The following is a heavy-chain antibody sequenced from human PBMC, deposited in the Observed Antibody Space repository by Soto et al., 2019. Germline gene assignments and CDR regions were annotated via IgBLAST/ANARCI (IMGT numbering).Heavy chain of an antibody. D-gene: IGHD3-10*01. J-gene: IGHJ4*02. Sequence: QVQLVQSGAEVKKPGASVKVSCKASGYTFTSYGISWVRQAPGQGLEWMGWISAYNGNTNYPQKLQGRVTMNTDTSTSTANMELRSLRSDDTAVYYCAREQRELLRKGPFDYWGQGTLVTVSS. CDR3: AREQRELLRKGPFDY. CDR2: ISAYNGNT. CDR1: GYTFTSYG. V-gene: IGHV1-18*01.